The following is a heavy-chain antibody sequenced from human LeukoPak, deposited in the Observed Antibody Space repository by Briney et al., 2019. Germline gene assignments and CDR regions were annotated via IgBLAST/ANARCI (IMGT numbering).Heavy chain of an antibody. D-gene: IGHD2-15*01. J-gene: IGHJ4*02. CDR1: GGSISSGGYY. V-gene: IGHV4-30-4*01. CDR3: ARWSGSCYSGDY. Sequence: QSSQTLSLTCTVSGGSISSGGYYWSWIRQPPGKGLEWIGYIYYSGSTYYNPSLKSRVTISVDTSKNQFSLKLSSVTAADTAVYYCARWSGSCYSGDYWGQGTLVTVSS. CDR2: IYYSGST.